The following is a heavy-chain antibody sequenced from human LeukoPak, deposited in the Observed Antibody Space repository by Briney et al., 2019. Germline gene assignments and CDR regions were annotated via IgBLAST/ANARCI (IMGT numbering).Heavy chain of an antibody. CDR2: ISTDGTTT. CDR1: GSTFSSQW. CDR3: LDDGQS. J-gene: IGHJ5*02. D-gene: IGHD1-1*01. V-gene: IGHV3-74*01. Sequence: GGSLRLSCIASGSTFSSQWMHWVRQAPGKGLVWVSRISTDGTTTGYADSVKGRFTISRDNAKNTLYLQMNSLRAEDTAVYYCLDDGQSWGQGTLVTVSS.